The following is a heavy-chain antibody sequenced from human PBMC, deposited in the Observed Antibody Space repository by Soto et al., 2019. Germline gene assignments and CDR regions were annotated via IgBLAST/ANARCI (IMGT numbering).Heavy chain of an antibody. CDR2: IYYSGST. J-gene: IGHJ4*02. CDR3: ARAYGDYVFDY. V-gene: IGHV4-59*01. CDR1: GGSISSYY. D-gene: IGHD4-17*01. Sequence: SETLSLTCTVSGGSISSYYWSWIRQPPGKGLEWIGYIYYSGSTNYNPSLKSRVNISVDTSKNQFSLKLSSVTAADTAVYYCARAYGDYVFDYWGQGTLVTVSS.